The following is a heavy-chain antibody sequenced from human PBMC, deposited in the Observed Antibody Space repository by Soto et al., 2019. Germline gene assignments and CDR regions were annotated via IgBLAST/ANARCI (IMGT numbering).Heavy chain of an antibody. V-gene: IGHV4-30-4*01. Sequence: PSETLSLTCTVSGGSISSGDYYWSWIRQPPGKGLEWIGYIYYSGSTYYNPSLKSRVTISVDTSKNQFSLKLSSVTAADTAVYYCASTTYYDFWSGYSHFYYWGQGTLVTVSS. D-gene: IGHD3-3*01. CDR1: GGSISSGDYY. CDR2: IYYSGST. CDR3: ASTTYYDFWSGYSHFYY. J-gene: IGHJ4*02.